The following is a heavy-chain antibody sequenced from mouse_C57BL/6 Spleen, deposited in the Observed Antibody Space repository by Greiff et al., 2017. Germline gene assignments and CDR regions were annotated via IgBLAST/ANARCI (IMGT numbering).Heavy chain of an antibody. J-gene: IGHJ4*01. D-gene: IGHD2-1*01. Sequence: QVQLQQPGAELVKPGPSVKMSCKASGYTFTSYWITWVKQRPGQGLEWIGDRYPGSGSTNYNEKFKSKATLTVDTSSSTAYLQLSSLTSEDSAVYYCARGNYDRYYAMDYWGQGTSVTVSS. V-gene: IGHV1-55*01. CDR3: ARGNYDRYYAMDY. CDR2: RYPGSGST. CDR1: GYTFTSYW.